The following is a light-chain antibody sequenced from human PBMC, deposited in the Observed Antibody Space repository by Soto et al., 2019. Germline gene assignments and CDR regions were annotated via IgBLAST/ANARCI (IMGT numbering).Light chain of an antibody. Sequence: DIVMTQSPDSLAVSLGERATINCKSSQSVLYSSNNKNYLAWYQQRPGQPPKLLIYWASTRESGVPDRFSGSGSGTDVTLTITSLQAEDVAVYYCHQYESTPPTFGQGTKLEIK. V-gene: IGKV4-1*01. CDR2: WAS. CDR3: HQYESTPPT. CDR1: QSVLYSSNNKNY. J-gene: IGKJ2*01.